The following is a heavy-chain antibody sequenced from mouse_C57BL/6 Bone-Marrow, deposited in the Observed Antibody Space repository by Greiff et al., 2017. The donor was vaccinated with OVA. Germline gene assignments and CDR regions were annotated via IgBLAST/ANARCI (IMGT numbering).Heavy chain of an antibody. D-gene: IGHD2-4*01. V-gene: IGHV5-9-1*02. J-gene: IGHJ2*01. Sequence: EVKLVESGEGLVKPGGSLKLSCAASGFTFSSYAMSWVRQTPEKRLEWVAYISSGGDYIYYADTVKGRFTISRDNARNTLYLQMSSLKSEDTAMYYCTREDDYDPFDYWGQGTTLTVSS. CDR3: TREDDYDPFDY. CDR1: GFTFSSYA. CDR2: ISSGGDYI.